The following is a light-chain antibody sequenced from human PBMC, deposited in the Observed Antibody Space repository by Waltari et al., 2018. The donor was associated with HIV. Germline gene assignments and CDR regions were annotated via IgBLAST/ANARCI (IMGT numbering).Light chain of an antibody. Sequence: MTQSPATLSVSPGEGATLSCRASQSVGSRVAWYQQMAGQAPRLLIFGADTRASGIPARFTGSGSETEFTLTISSLQSEDFAVYCCQQYDDWPWTFGQGTKVEIK. CDR1: QSVGSR. CDR3: QQYDDWPWT. V-gene: IGKV3-15*01. CDR2: GAD. J-gene: IGKJ1*01.